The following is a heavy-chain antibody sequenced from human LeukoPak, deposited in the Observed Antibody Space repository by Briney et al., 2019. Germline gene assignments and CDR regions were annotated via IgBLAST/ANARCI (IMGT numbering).Heavy chain of an antibody. CDR3: TTRGGSFSIFDY. D-gene: IGHD1-26*01. V-gene: IGHV3-30-3*01. Sequence: GRSLRLSCAASGFTFSSYAMHWVRQAPGKGLEWVAVISYDGSNKYYADSVKGRFTISRDNAKNSVYLQMNSLKTEDTAVYYCTTRGGSFSIFDYWGQGTLVTVSS. J-gene: IGHJ4*02. CDR2: ISYDGSNK. CDR1: GFTFSSYA.